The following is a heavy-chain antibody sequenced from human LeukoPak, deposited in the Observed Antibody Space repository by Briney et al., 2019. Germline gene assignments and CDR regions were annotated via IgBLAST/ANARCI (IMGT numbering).Heavy chain of an antibody. D-gene: IGHD1-26*01. Sequence: GGSLRLSCAASGLTFSSYEMNWVRQAPGKGLEWVSGINWNGGSTGYADSVKGRFTISRDNAKNSLYLQMNSLRAEDTALYYCASGGIYYGAAFDFWGQGTLVTVSS. CDR1: GLTFSSYE. J-gene: IGHJ4*02. CDR3: ASGGIYYGAAFDF. V-gene: IGHV3-20*04. CDR2: INWNGGST.